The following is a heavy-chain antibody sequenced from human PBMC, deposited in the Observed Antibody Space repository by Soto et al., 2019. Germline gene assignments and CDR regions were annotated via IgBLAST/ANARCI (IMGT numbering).Heavy chain of an antibody. CDR3: ARGTPVWFDP. Sequence: QVQNVQSGAEEKKPGASVKVSCKASGYIFTSYAMHWVRQTTGQRLEWMGWINAGNGNTKYSQKFQGRVTITRDTSASTAYMELSSLRSEDTAVYYCARGTPVWFDPWGQGTLVTVSS. CDR2: INAGNGNT. CDR1: GYIFTSYA. J-gene: IGHJ5*02. D-gene: IGHD3-10*01. V-gene: IGHV1-3*05.